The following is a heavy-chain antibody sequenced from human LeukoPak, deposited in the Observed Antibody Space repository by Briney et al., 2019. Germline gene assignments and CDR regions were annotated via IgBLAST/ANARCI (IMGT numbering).Heavy chain of an antibody. CDR1: GFTFDTYS. Sequence: GGSLRLSCAASGFTFDTYSMTWVRQAPGKGLEWVSVIYSGGSTYYADSVKGRFTISRDNSKNTLYLQMNSLRAEDTAVYYCASSGYSYGFSGMDVWGQGTTVTVSS. CDR2: IYSGGST. V-gene: IGHV3-66*01. J-gene: IGHJ6*02. CDR3: ASSGYSYGFSGMDV. D-gene: IGHD5-18*01.